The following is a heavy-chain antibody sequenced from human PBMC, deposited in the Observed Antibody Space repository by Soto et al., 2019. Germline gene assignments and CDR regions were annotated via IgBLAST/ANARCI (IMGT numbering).Heavy chain of an antibody. CDR3: AKDLLSSGYYWNWFDP. CDR2: ISYDGSNK. V-gene: IGHV3-30*18. CDR1: GFTFSSYG. Sequence: PGGSLRLSCAASGFTFSSYGMHWVRQAPGKGLEWVAVISYDGSNKYYADSVKGRFTISRDNSKNTLYLQMNSLRAEDTAVYYCAKDLLSSGYYWNWFDPWGQGTLVTVS. J-gene: IGHJ5*02. D-gene: IGHD3-22*01.